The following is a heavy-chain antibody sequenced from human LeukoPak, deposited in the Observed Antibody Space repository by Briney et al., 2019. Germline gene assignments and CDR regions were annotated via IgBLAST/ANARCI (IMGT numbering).Heavy chain of an antibody. CDR2: IRYDGSNK. V-gene: IGHV3-30*02. D-gene: IGHD1-26*01. CDR3: ARDLEGGSYAFDI. Sequence: GGSLRLSCAASGFTFSSYGMHWVRQAPGKGLEWVAFIRYDGSNKYYADSVKGRFTISRDNSKNTLYLQMNSLRAEDTAVYYCARDLEGGSYAFDIWGQGTMVTVSS. J-gene: IGHJ3*02. CDR1: GFTFSSYG.